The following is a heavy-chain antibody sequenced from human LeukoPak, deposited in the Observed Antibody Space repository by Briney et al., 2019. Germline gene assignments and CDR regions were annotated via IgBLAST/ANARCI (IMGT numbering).Heavy chain of an antibody. D-gene: IGHD2-21*02. CDR2: IYYSGST. V-gene: IGHV4-59*12. CDR1: GVSISNYY. Sequence: SETLSLTCTVSGVSISNYYWSWIRQPPGKGPEWIGYIYYSGSTYYNPSLKSRVTILLDTSKNQFSLKLSSVTAADTAVYYCARRRGVVVTPYYYYYMDVWGKGTTVTVSS. J-gene: IGHJ6*03. CDR3: ARRRGVVVTPYYYYYMDV.